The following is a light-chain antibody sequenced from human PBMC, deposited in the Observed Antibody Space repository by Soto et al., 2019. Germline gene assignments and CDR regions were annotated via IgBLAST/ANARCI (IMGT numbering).Light chain of an antibody. CDR3: QKYNGAPWT. CDR2: AAS. J-gene: IGKJ1*01. Sequence: DIQLTQSPSFLSASVGDIVNVNFRASQDIINYLACYQQKPGEGPKLLIYAASTLQSGVPSRFSGSGSGTLFTLTIRSLHPEDVATYYCQKYNGAPWTFGRGNKVAIK. CDR1: QDIINY. V-gene: IGKV1-27*01.